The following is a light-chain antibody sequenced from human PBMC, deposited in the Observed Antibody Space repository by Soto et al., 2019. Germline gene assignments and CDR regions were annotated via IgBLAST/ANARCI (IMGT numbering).Light chain of an antibody. CDR2: AAY. V-gene: IGKV1-39*01. CDR3: QQSYSTPWT. CDR1: QSISSY. Sequence: DIQMTQSPSSLSASVGDRVTITCRASQSISSYLNWYQQKPGKAPKLLIYAAYSLQSGVPSRFSGSGSGTDFTLTIRSLQPEDFATYYCQQSYSTPWTFGQGTKVGIK. J-gene: IGKJ1*01.